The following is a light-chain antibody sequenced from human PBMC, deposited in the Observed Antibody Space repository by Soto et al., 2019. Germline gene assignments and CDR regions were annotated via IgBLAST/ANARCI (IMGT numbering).Light chain of an antibody. V-gene: IGLV2-23*01. Sequence: QSALTQPASVSGSPGQSITIPCTGSSSDVGSYTLVSWYQQHPGKAPKLMIYEATKRPSGVSNRFSGSKSGNTASLTISGLQAEDEADYYCSSYAGSSTFVVFGGGTKVTVL. CDR3: SSYAGSSTFVV. CDR2: EAT. CDR1: SSDVGSYTL. J-gene: IGLJ2*01.